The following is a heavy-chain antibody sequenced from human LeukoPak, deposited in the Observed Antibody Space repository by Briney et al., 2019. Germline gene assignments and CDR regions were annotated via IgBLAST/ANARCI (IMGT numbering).Heavy chain of an antibody. CDR1: GFTFSSYA. D-gene: IGHD1-1*01. CDR3: ASNPHPTGFDP. CDR2: ISGSGGST. J-gene: IGHJ5*02. Sequence: GGSLRLSCAASGFTFSSYAMSWVRQAPGKGLEWVSAISGSGGSTYYADSVKGRFTISRDNAKNSLYLQMNSLRVEDTAIYYCASNPHPTGFDPWGRGTLVTVSS. V-gene: IGHV3-23*01.